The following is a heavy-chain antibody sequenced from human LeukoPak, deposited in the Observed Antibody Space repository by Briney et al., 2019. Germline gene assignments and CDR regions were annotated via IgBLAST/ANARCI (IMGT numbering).Heavy chain of an antibody. D-gene: IGHD2-2*01. J-gene: IGHJ4*02. V-gene: IGHV3-23*01. Sequence: GRSLRLSCAASVFTFSGYAMSGVRPAPEKGREWVSSISVSGGGPYFADSVKVQSTIPKNNSKNTSYRQIALLRAEDTAVYCCVQGHQLTDYWGQGTLVTVSS. CDR2: ISVSGGGP. CDR1: VFTFSGYA. CDR3: VQGHQLTDY.